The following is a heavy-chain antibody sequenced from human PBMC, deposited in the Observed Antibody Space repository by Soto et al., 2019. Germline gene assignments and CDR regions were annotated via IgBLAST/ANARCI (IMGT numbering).Heavy chain of an antibody. D-gene: IGHD2-15*01. CDR2: IYYIGST. V-gene: IGHV4-39*01. J-gene: IGHJ4*02. CDR3: ARHTPAISISDH. CDR1: GGSISSSWYY. Sequence: QLQLQESGPGLVKPTETLSLTCTVSGGSISSSWYYWGWIRQPPGKGLEWIGSIYYIGSTYYNPSLKSRVTISVDTSKNQFSLKLSSVNAADTAVYYCARHTPAISISDHWGQGTLVTVSS.